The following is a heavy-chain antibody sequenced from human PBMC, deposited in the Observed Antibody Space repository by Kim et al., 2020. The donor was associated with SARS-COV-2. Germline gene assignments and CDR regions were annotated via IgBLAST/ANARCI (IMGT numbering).Heavy chain of an antibody. D-gene: IGHD1-26*01. Sequence: GGSLRLSCEVSGYTFASPAMSWVRQSPGKGLEWVSGIGGGGHTDYVDSVKGRFTTSRDSSKNTLYLQMNSLRDEDTAIYYCTLCGSYWKIDYWGQGTLVAVPS. CDR1: GYTFASPA. CDR3: TLCGSYWKIDY. J-gene: IGHJ4*02. CDR2: IGGGGHT. V-gene: IGHV3-23*01.